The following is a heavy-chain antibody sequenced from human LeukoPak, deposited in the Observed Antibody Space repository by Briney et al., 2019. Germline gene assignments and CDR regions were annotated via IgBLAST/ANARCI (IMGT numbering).Heavy chain of an antibody. CDR2: ISSYKGNT. J-gene: IGHJ6*02. CDR1: GYTFTSYD. CDR3: ARVSSSPDYYYYGLDV. D-gene: IGHD6-19*01. Sequence: ASVKVSCKASGYTFTSYDISWVRQAPGQGLEWMGWISSYKGNTNYAQKVQGRVTMTTDTSTSTAYMELTSLRSDDTAVYYCARVSSSPDYYYYGLDVWGQETTVIVSS. V-gene: IGHV1-18*01.